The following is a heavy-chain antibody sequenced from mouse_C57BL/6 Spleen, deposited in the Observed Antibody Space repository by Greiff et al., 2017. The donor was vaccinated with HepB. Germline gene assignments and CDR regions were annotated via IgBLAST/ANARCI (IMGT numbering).Heavy chain of an antibody. Sequence: EVQGVESGEGLVKPGGSLKLSCAASGFTFSSYAMSWVRQTPEKRLEWVAYISSGGDYIYYADTVKGRFTISRDNARNTLYLQMSSLKSEDTAMYYCTRDRPLYYGSSYPAMDYWGQGTSVTVSS. V-gene: IGHV5-9-1*02. CDR2: ISSGGDYI. J-gene: IGHJ4*01. CDR3: TRDRPLYYGSSYPAMDY. D-gene: IGHD1-1*01. CDR1: GFTFSSYA.